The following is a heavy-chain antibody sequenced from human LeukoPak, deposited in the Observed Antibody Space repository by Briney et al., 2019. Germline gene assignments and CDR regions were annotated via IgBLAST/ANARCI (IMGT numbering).Heavy chain of an antibody. D-gene: IGHD6-19*01. CDR1: GYTFTSYG. V-gene: IGHV1-18*01. J-gene: IGHJ3*02. Sequence: GASVKVSCKASGYTFTSYGISWVRQAPGRGLEWMGWISAYNGNTNYAQKPQGRVTMTTDTSTSTAYMELRSLRSDDTAVYYCARGVQWPRPFDAFDIWGQGTMVTVSS. CDR2: ISAYNGNT. CDR3: ARGVQWPRPFDAFDI.